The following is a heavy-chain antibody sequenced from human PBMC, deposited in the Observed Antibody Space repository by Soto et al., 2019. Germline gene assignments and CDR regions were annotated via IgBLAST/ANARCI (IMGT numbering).Heavy chain of an antibody. CDR1: GGTLSSYA. D-gene: IGHD3-22*01. CDR3: ARAFRYDSSGAHDVFDI. J-gene: IGHJ3*02. CDR2: IIPIFGTA. Sequence: SVKVSCKASGGTLSSYAISWVRQAPGQGLEWMGGIIPIFGTANYAQKFQGRVTITADESTSTAYMELSSLRSEDTAVYYCARAFRYDSSGAHDVFDIWGQGTMVTVSS. V-gene: IGHV1-69*13.